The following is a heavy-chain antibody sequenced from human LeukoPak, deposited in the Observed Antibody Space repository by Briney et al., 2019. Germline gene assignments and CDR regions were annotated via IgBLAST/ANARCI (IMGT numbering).Heavy chain of an antibody. CDR1: GYTFTSYY. J-gene: IGHJ3*02. CDR3: ARDGPRYCSGGSCYSNAFDI. Sequence: GASVKVSCKASGYTFTSYYMHWVRQAPGQGLEWMGIINPSGGSTSYAQKFQGRVTMTRGMSTSTVYMELSSLRSEDTAVYYCARDGPRYCSGGSCYSNAFDIWGQGTMVTVSS. V-gene: IGHV1-46*01. CDR2: INPSGGST. D-gene: IGHD2-15*01.